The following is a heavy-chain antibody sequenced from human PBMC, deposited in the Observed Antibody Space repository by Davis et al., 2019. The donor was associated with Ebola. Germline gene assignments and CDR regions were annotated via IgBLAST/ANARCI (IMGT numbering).Heavy chain of an antibody. Sequence: GESLKISCAASGFTFSDYYMSWIRQAPGKGLEWVSYISSSGSTIYYADSVKGRFTISRDNAKNSLYLQMNSPRAEDTAVYYCASSSWYAEYFQHWGQGTLVTVSS. CDR1: GFTFSDYY. D-gene: IGHD6-13*01. CDR3: ASSSWYAEYFQH. CDR2: ISSSGSTI. J-gene: IGHJ1*01. V-gene: IGHV3-11*01.